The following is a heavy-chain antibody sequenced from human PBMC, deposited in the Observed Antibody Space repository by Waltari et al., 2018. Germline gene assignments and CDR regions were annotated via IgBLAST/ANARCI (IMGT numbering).Heavy chain of an antibody. CDR3: ARVSDTMTPGDYYFDY. V-gene: IGHV4-4*07. J-gene: IGHJ4*02. CDR1: GGSISSYY. Sequence: QVQLQESGPGLVKPSETLSLTCTVSGGSISSYYWSWIRQPAGKGLEWIGRIYTSGSTNYNPSLKSRVTMSVDTSKNQFSLKLSSVTAADTAVYYCARVSDTMTPGDYYFDYWGQGTLVTVSS. D-gene: IGHD3-22*01. CDR2: IYTSGST.